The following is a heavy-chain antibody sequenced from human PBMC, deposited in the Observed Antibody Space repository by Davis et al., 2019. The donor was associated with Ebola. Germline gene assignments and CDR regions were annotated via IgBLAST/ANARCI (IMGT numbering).Heavy chain of an antibody. CDR1: GFTFSSYS. CDR3: ARDYYDFYYYGMDV. D-gene: IGHD3-3*01. J-gene: IGHJ6*02. V-gene: IGHV3-21*04. Sequence: GGSLRLSCAASGFTFSSYSMNWVRQAPGKGLEWVSSISSSSSYIYYADSVKGRFTISRDNAKNSLYVQMNSLRAEDTAVYYCARDYYDFYYYGMDVWGQGTTVTVSS. CDR2: ISSSSSYI.